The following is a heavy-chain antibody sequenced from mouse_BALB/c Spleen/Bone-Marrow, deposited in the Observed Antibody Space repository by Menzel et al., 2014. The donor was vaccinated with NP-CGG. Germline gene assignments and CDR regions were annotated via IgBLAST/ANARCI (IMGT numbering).Heavy chain of an antibody. CDR1: GYAFSSSW. D-gene: IGHD2-1*01. J-gene: IGHJ2*01. CDR2: IYPGDGDT. CDR3: VRGGNYRFDY. V-gene: IGHV1-82*01. Sequence: VQGVESGPELVKPGASVKISCKASGYAFSSSWMYWVKQRPGQGLEWIGRIYPGDGDTNYNRKFKGKATLTADKSSSTAYMQLSSLTSVDSAVYFCVRGGNYRFDYWGQGTTLAVSS.